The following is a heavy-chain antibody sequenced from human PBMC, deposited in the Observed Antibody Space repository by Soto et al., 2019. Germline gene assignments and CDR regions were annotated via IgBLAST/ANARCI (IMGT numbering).Heavy chain of an antibody. V-gene: IGHV3-53*01. Sequence: LRLSCAASGFAVSRSYMSWVRQAPGKGLEWVSTIYTPGSTYYADSVKGRFTISRDNSKNTLYLQMNSLRAEDTAVYYCARGLVGSTTAFDNWGQGTLVTVS. CDR3: ARGLVGSTTAFDN. D-gene: IGHD3-22*01. CDR1: GFAVSRSY. J-gene: IGHJ4*02. CDR2: IYTPGST.